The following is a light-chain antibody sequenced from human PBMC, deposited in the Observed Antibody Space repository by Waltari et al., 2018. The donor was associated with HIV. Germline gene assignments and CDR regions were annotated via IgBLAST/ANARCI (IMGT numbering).Light chain of an antibody. CDR1: NIGMKT. CDR3: QVWEPTSDHVV. CDR2: DDS. Sequence: SYALTQDTSVSVAPGQTARITCVGDNIGMKTVHRYQQKPGQAPVRVMYDDSNRPSGIPERFSGSNSGNTATLTINRVEVGDEADYYCQVWEPTSDHVVFGGGSRLIVL. J-gene: IGLJ2*01. V-gene: IGLV3-21*02.